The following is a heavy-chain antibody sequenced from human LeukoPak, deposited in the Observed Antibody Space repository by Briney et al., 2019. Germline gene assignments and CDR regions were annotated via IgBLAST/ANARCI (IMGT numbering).Heavy chain of an antibody. J-gene: IGHJ4*02. CDR1: GYTFTIYG. V-gene: IGHV1-18*01. D-gene: IGHD6-19*01. CDR2: ISAYKGNT. CDR3: ARGIAVAADFDY. Sequence: ASVSVSCKASGYTFTIYGISWVRQAPGQGLEWMGWISAYKGNTNYAQKLQGRVTMTNDTSTSTAYMELRSLRSDDTAVYYCARGIAVAADFDYWGQGTLVTVSS.